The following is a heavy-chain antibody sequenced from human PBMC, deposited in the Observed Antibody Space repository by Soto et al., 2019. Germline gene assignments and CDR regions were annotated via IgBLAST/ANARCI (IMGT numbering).Heavy chain of an antibody. CDR1: GFTFSSYG. Sequence: QVQLVESGGGVVQPGRSLRLSCAASGFTFSSYGMHWVRQAPGKGLEWVAVISYDGSNKYYADSVKGRFTISRDNSKNTLYLQMNSPRAEDRAVYYCGKDRDLPPPKWERTAGFAYWGRGTLVTVSS. CDR3: GKDRDLPPPKWERTAGFAY. V-gene: IGHV3-30*18. CDR2: ISYDGSNK. D-gene: IGHD1-26*01. J-gene: IGHJ4*02.